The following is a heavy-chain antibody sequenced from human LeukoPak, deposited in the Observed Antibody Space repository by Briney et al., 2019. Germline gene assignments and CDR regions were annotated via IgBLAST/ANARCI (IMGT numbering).Heavy chain of an antibody. CDR1: GFTFSDAW. J-gene: IGHJ4*02. CDR3: TTRRQDGW. Sequence: GGALRLSSVGSGFTFSDAWMSWGRQAPGKGLEWGGRLKSKSDGGTIDYAATVQGRFTISRDDSRNTLYLQMNSLKTEDTAVYYCTTRRQDGWWGQGTLVTVS. CDR2: LKSKSDGGTI. D-gene: IGHD2-15*01. V-gene: IGHV3-15*01.